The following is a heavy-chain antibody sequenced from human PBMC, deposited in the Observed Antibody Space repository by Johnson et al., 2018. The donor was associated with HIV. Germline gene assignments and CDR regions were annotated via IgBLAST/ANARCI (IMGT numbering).Heavy chain of an antibody. Sequence: VQLVESGGGVVRPGGSLRLSCAASGFTFSNAWMSWVRQAPGKGLEWVGRIKSKTDGGTTDYAAPVKGRFTISRDDSKNTLYLQMNSLKTEDTAGYYCTGSSSAAFDIWCQVTMVTVSS. CDR2: IKSKTDGGTT. CDR3: TGSSSAAFDI. J-gene: IGHJ3*02. D-gene: IGHD6-13*01. V-gene: IGHV3-15*01. CDR1: GFTFSNAW.